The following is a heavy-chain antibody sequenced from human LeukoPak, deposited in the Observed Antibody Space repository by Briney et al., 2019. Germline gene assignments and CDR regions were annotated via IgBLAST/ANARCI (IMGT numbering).Heavy chain of an antibody. CDR2: I. CDR1: GFTFSSYN. V-gene: IGHV3-21*01. J-gene: IGHJ3*02. D-gene: IGHD1-26*01. CDR3: ARNRVGATSDAFDI. Sequence: PGGSLRLSCAASGFTFSSYNMNWVRQAPGKGLEWASHIYYADSVKGRLTISRDNAKNSLYLQMNSLRAEDTAVYYCARNRVGATSDAFDIWGQGTMVTVSS.